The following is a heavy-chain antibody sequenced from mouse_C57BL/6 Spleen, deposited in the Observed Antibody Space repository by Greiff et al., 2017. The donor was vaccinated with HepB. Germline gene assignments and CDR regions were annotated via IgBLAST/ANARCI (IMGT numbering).Heavy chain of an antibody. D-gene: IGHD1-1*01. J-gene: IGHJ4*01. CDR1: GYTFTSYG. CDR3: ARGYYGSSYDAMDY. Sequence: QVQLQQSGAELARPGASVKLSCKASGYTFTSYGISWVKQSTGQGLEWIGEIYPRSGNTYYNEKFKGKATLTADKSSSTAYMELRSLTSEDSAVYFCARGYYGSSYDAMDYWGQGTSVTVSS. CDR2: IYPRSGNT. V-gene: IGHV1-81*01.